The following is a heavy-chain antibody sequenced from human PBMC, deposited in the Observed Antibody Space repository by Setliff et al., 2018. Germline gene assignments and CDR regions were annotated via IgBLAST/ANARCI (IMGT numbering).Heavy chain of an antibody. J-gene: IGHJ4*02. CDR1: GGSLKNYR. CDR3: GRGGGGYHSDF. CDR2: IDDNGGT. Sequence: SETLSLTCAVYGGSLKNYRWGWIRQTPGKGLDYIGYIDDNGGTHYTPSLKSRVNISVDKSKNQFSLKLTSVTAADTAVYYCGRGGGGYHSDFWGPGILVTVSS. D-gene: IGHD3-16*01. V-gene: IGHV4-34*01.